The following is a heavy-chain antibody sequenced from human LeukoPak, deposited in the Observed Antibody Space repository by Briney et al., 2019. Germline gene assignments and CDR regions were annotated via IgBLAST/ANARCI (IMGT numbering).Heavy chain of an antibody. CDR2: IYYSGST. CDR3: ARVRRGTMVRGVSGWFDP. CDR1: GGSISSGDYY. J-gene: IGHJ5*02. Sequence: SETLSLTCTVSGGSISSGDYYWSWIRQPPGKGLEWIGYIYYSGSTFYNPSLKSRITISVDTSKKRFSLKLSSMTAADTAVYYCARVRRGTMVRGVSGWFDPWGQGTLVTVSS. V-gene: IGHV4-30-4*01. D-gene: IGHD3-10*01.